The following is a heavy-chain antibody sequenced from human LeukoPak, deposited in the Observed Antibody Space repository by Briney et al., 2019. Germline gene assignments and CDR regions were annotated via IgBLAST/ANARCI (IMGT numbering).Heavy chain of an antibody. V-gene: IGHV1-2*02. CDR2: INPNSGGT. CDR1: GYTLTGYY. D-gene: IGHD3-22*01. CDR3: ARAYYDSSGYLVD. J-gene: IGHJ4*02. Sequence: GASVKVSCKASGYTLTGYYMHWVRQAPGQGLEWMGWINPNSGGTNYAQKFQGRVTMTRDTSISTAYMELSRLRSDDTAVYYCARAYYDSSGYLVDWGQGTLVTVSS.